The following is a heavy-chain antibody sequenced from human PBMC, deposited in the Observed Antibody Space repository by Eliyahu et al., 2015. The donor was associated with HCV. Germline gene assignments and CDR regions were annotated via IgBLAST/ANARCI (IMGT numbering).Heavy chain of an antibody. J-gene: IGHJ3*02. V-gene: IGHV3-30*18. Sequence: QVQLVESGGGVVQPGRSLRLSCAASGFTFSSYGMHWVRQAPGKGLEWVAVISYDGSNKYYADSVKGRFTISRDNSKNTLYLQMNSLRAEDTAVYYCAKSDPDKDAFDIWGQGTMVTVSS. D-gene: IGHD3-22*01. CDR2: ISYDGSNK. CDR3: AKSDPDKDAFDI. CDR1: GFTFSSYG.